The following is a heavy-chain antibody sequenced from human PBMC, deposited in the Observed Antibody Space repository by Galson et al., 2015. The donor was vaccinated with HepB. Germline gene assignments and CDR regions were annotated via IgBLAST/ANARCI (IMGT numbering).Heavy chain of an antibody. D-gene: IGHD6-6*01. V-gene: IGHV5-51*01. CDR1: GYTFTTSL. CDR2: IYPGDPKT. CDR3: ARQNYTSSLEY. J-gene: IGHJ4*02. Sequence: QSGAEVTKPGESLKISCEASGYTFTTSLIGWVRQMPGKGLEWMGSIYPGDPKTRYSPSFQGQVTISVDKSINTAYLQWSSLKASDTAMYYCARQNYTSSLEYWSQGTLVTVSS.